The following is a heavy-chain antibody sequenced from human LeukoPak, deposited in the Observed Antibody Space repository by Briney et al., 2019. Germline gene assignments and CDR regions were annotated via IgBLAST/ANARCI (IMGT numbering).Heavy chain of an antibody. CDR2: ISSGSSYI. Sequence: GGSLRLSCAASGFTFSSYAVSWVRQAPGKGLEWVSSISSGSSYIYYADSVKGRFTISRDNAKNSLHLQMNSLRAEDTAVYYCARVGTPQTGLFAFDIWGQGTMVTVSS. CDR1: GFTFSSYA. J-gene: IGHJ3*02. CDR3: ARVGTPQTGLFAFDI. D-gene: IGHD3-10*01. V-gene: IGHV3-21*01.